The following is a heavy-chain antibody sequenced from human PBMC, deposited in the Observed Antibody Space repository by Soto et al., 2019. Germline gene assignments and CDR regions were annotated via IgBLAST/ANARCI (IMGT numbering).Heavy chain of an antibody. J-gene: IGHJ4*02. D-gene: IGHD3-3*01. CDR1: GYNFDGYW. CDR2: IYPSDSDT. CDR3: ARGGVSTRTFDY. Sequence: PGESLKISCQGPGYNFDGYWIAWVRQMPGKGLELMGIIYPSDSDTRYRPSFQGQVTISADKSISSAYLQWSSLRASDTAMYYCARGGVSTRTFDYWGQGTPVTVSS. V-gene: IGHV5-51*01.